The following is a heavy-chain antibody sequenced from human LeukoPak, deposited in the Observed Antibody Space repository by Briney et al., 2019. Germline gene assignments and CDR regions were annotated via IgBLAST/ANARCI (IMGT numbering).Heavy chain of an antibody. V-gene: IGHV4-30-4*08. CDR2: IYYSGST. J-gene: IGHJ4*02. Sequence: SETLSLTCTVSGGSISSGDCYWSWIRQPPGKGLEWIGYIYYSGSTYYNPSLKSRVTISVDTSKNQSSLKLSSVTAADTAVYYCARDGAGSGWYPLDYWGQGTLVTVSS. CDR3: ARDGAGSGWYPLDY. D-gene: IGHD6-19*01. CDR1: GGSISSGDCY.